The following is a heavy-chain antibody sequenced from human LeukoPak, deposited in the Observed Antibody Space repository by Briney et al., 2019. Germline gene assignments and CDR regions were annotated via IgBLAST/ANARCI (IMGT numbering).Heavy chain of an antibody. CDR2: IHHSGSS. Sequence: SETLSLTCTVSGGSISTTAYYWSWIRQPPGKGLEWIGYIHHSGSSYYNPSLKSRVAMSIDTSKNQFSLKLSSVTAADTAVYYCARDIYGSGSKERAFDPWGQGTLVTVSS. V-gene: IGHV4-30-2*01. J-gene: IGHJ5*02. CDR3: ARDIYGSGSKERAFDP. D-gene: IGHD3-10*01. CDR1: GGSISTTAYY.